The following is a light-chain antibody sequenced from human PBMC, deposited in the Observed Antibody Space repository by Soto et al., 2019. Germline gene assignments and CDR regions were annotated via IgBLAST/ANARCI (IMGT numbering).Light chain of an antibody. CDR1: QGITND. CDR2: AAS. Sequence: AIQMTQSPSSLSASVGDRVTITCRASQGITNDLGWYQQKPGKAPKLLIYAASSLLGGVPSRFSGRGSGTDFTLTISSLQPEDFATYYCLQHYNYPWTFGQGTKVEIK. CDR3: LQHYNYPWT. J-gene: IGKJ1*01. V-gene: IGKV1-6*01.